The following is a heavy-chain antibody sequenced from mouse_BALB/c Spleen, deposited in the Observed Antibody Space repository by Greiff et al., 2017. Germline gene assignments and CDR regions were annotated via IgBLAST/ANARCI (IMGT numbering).Heavy chain of an antibody. CDR1: GYTFTSYW. J-gene: IGHJ3*01. CDR3: TRGDYDAFFAY. CDR2: IYPSDSYT. V-gene: IGHV1-69*02. Sequence: VQLQQPGAELVRPGASVKLSCKASGYTFTSYWINWVKQRPGQGLEWIGNIYPSDSYTNYNQKFKDKATLTVDKSSSTAYMQLSSPTSEDSAVYYCTRGDYDAFFAYWGQGTLVTVSA. D-gene: IGHD2-4*01.